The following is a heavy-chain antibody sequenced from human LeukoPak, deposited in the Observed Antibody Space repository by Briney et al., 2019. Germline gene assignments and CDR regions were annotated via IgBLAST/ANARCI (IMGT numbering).Heavy chain of an antibody. CDR2: ISAYNGNT. Sequence: ASVKVSCKASGGTFSSYAISWVRQAPGQGLEWMGWISAYNGNTNYAQKLQGRVTMTTDTSTSTAYMELRSLRSDDTAVYYCARDGYYDSSGPRWYFDYWGQGTLVTVSS. CDR3: ARDGYYDSSGPRWYFDY. J-gene: IGHJ4*02. CDR1: GGTFSSYA. V-gene: IGHV1-18*01. D-gene: IGHD3-22*01.